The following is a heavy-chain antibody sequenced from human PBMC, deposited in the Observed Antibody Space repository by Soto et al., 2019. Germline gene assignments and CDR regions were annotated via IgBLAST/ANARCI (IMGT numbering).Heavy chain of an antibody. Sequence: QVQLQESGPGLVKPSQTLSLTCTVSGGSISSGGTGSYWTWIRQLPGKGLEWIGYIYYTGNTYYNPSLKSRPTISIDTHENQFSLKLTSVTAADTAVYFCASGHDAYKVRYWGQGTLVTVSS. J-gene: IGHJ4*02. CDR1: GGSISSGGTGSY. CDR3: ASGHDAYKVRY. D-gene: IGHD1-1*01. CDR2: IYYTGNT. V-gene: IGHV4-31*03.